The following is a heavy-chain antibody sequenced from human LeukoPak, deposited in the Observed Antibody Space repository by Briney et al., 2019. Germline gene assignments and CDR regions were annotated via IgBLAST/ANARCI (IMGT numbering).Heavy chain of an antibody. Sequence: PGRSLRLSCTASGFTFGDYAMSWVRQAPGKGLEWVGFIRSKAYDGSTEYAASVKVTFTIARDDAKSIDYLQKNRLKAEDTAVYYCTRSGWYAYWGQGTLVTVSS. V-gene: IGHV3-49*04. CDR3: TRSGWYAY. J-gene: IGHJ4*02. CDR1: GFTFGDYA. CDR2: IRSKAYDGST. D-gene: IGHD6-19*01.